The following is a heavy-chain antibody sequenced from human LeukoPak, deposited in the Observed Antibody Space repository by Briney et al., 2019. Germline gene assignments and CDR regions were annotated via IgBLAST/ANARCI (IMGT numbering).Heavy chain of an antibody. V-gene: IGHV3-74*01. Sequence: PGGSLRLSCAASGFTFSSYWMHWVRQAPGKGLVWVSRIKSDGSSTSYADSVKGRFTISRDNSKNTLYLQMNSLRAEDTAVYYCAKDSTRYYGVLTVNLREKGALDYWGQGTLVTVSS. CDR1: GFTFSSYW. CDR2: IKSDGSST. D-gene: IGHD3-9*01. J-gene: IGHJ4*02. CDR3: AKDSTRYYGVLTVNLREKGALDY.